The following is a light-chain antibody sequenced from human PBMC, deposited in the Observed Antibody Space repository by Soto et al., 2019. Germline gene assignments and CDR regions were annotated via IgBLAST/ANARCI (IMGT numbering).Light chain of an antibody. J-gene: IGKJ1*01. V-gene: IGKV3-11*01. CDR1: ENVRTF. CDR3: QQHSHWPPWT. CDR2: GAS. Sequence: EVVLTQSPATLSLSPGERATLSCRASENVRTFVDWYQQKPGQAPRLLIHGASNRATGIPARFSGSGSGTDFPLTISNLEPEDFAVYYCQQHSHWPPWTFGQGTRVDI.